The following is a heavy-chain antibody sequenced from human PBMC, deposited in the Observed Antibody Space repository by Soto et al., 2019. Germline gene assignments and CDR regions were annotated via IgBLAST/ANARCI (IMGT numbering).Heavy chain of an antibody. V-gene: IGHV4-39*01. J-gene: IGHJ5*02. D-gene: IGHD6-13*01. CDR1: GGSISSSSYY. CDR2: IYYSGST. CDR3: ARHARGYSRSPSRVNWFEP. Sequence: SETLSLTCTVSGGSISSSSYYWGWIRQPPGKGLEWIGSIYYSGSTYYNPSLKSRVTISVDTSKNQFSLKLSSVTAADTAVYYCARHARGYSRSPSRVNWFEPWGQGNLVTVT.